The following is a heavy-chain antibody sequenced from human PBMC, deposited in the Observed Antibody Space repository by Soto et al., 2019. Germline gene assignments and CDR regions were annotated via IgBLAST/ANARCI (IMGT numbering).Heavy chain of an antibody. Sequence: CKASGYTFTSYYMHWVRQAPGQGLEWIGIINPSGGSTSYAQEFQGRVTMTRDTSTSTVYMELSSLRSEDTAVYYCARDRYDILTGTLPPYYYYGMDVWGQGTTVTVSS. V-gene: IGHV1-46*01. CDR2: INPSGGST. CDR1: GYTFTSYY. D-gene: IGHD3-9*01. CDR3: ARDRYDILTGTLPPYYYYGMDV. J-gene: IGHJ6*02.